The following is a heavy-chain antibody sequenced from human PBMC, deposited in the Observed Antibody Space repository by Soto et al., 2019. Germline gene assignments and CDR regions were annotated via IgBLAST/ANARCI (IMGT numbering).Heavy chain of an antibody. CDR3: ARDETYTSGWYFEY. CDR1: GYMFNSYG. J-gene: IGHJ4*02. V-gene: IGHV1-18*01. CDR2: ISGYNDKT. D-gene: IGHD6-19*01. Sequence: QVQLVQSGTEMKKAGASVKVSCKTSGYMFNSYGMSWVRQAPGQGLEWLGWISGYNDKTEYAQNFQGRGTLTTETAMATVYMELRGLKADDTAVYYCARDETYTSGWYFEYWGQGTLVTVPS.